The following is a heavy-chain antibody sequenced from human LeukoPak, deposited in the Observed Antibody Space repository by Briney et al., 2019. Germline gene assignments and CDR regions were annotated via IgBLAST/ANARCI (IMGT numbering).Heavy chain of an antibody. J-gene: IGHJ4*02. CDR1: GFILNTYT. Sequence: GGSLRLSCAASGFILNTYTMHWVRQAPGKGLESVADISADGGSTYYANSVKGRFAISRDSSRNTLYLQMGSLRAEDMSVYYCAREITGTFDSWGQGTLVTVSS. CDR2: ISADGGST. V-gene: IGHV3-64*01. D-gene: IGHD4-17*01. CDR3: AREITGTFDS.